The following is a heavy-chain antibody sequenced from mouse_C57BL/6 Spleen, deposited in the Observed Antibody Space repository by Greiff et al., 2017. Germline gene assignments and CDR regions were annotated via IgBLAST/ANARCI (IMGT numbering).Heavy chain of an antibody. CDR1: GYTFTDYE. Sequence: QVQLQQSGAELVRPGASVTLSCKASGYTFTDYEMHWVKQTPVHGLEWIGAIDPETGGTAYNQKFKGKAILTADKSSGTAYMELRSLTSEDSAVYYCTRWGYDSFAYWGQGTLVTVSA. J-gene: IGHJ3*01. V-gene: IGHV1-15*01. CDR3: TRWGYDSFAY. CDR2: IDPETGGT. D-gene: IGHD2-4*01.